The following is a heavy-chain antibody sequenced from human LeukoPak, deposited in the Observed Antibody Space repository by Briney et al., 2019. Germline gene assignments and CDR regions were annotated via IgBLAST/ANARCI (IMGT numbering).Heavy chain of an antibody. CDR2: ISGSGGST. D-gene: IGHD3-9*01. J-gene: IGHJ4*02. CDR1: GFTFSSYA. Sequence: GGSLRLSCAASGFTFSSYAMSWVRQAPGKGLEWVSAISGSGGSTYYSDSVKGRFTISRYNSKNTLYLQMNSLRAEDTSVYYCAKAPGLRYFDFWGQGTLVTVSS. V-gene: IGHV3-23*01. CDR3: AKAPGLRYFDF.